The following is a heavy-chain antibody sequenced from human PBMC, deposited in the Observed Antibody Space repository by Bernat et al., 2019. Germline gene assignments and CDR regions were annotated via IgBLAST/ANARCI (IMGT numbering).Heavy chain of an antibody. CDR1: GGTFSSYT. J-gene: IGHJ4*02. Sequence: QVQLVQSGAEVKKPGSSVKVSCKASGGTFSSYTISWVRQAPGQGLEWMGRIIPILGIANYAQKFQGRVTITADKSTSTAYMELSSLRSEDTAVYYCARQRYDILTSYYWGQGTLVTVSS. V-gene: IGHV1-69*02. CDR3: ARQRYDILTSYY. CDR2: IIPILGIA. D-gene: IGHD3-9*01.